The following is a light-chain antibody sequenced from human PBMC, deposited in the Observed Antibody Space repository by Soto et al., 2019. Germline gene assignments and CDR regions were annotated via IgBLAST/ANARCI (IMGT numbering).Light chain of an antibody. V-gene: IGLV2-8*01. J-gene: IGLJ1*01. Sequence: SLLSPPPSACGSPGQSFTISCIGTASDIGRYNYVSWYQHHPGKAPKLIIYEVTKRPSGVPDRFSGYKSGNTASLTVSGLQADDEADYYCNSYVGSNNYVFGTGTTVTVL. CDR1: ASDIGRYNY. CDR2: EVT. CDR3: NSYVGSNNYV.